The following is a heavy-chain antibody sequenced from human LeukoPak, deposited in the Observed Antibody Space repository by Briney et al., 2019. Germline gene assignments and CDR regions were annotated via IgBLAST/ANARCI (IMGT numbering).Heavy chain of an antibody. D-gene: IGHD3-10*01. V-gene: IGHV3-74*01. CDR2: INSDGSNT. CDR3: AREGKGAKFDY. CDR1: GFTFSSYW. J-gene: IGHJ4*02. Sequence: GGSLRLSCAASGFTFSSYWMHWVRQAPGKGLVWVSRINSDGSNTIYADSVKGRFTIPRDNAKNTLYLQMNSLRAEDTAVYYCAREGKGAKFDYWGQGTLVTASS.